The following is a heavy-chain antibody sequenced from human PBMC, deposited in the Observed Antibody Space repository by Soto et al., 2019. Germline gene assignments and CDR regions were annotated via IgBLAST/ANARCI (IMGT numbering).Heavy chain of an antibody. V-gene: IGHV4-39*01. Sequence: PSDTLSITCNVSSGSIRTNLYYWALVRHSPWKGPEWIGSVDDSGTASYNPSLRSPVALSVDTSKNQFSLRLSSVTAADTALYYCVRLLSTGVGGRDWVESWGQGIVVTVSS. CDR3: VRLLSTGVGGRDWVES. CDR2: VDDSGTA. J-gene: IGHJ5*01. D-gene: IGHD3-16*02. CDR1: SGSIRTNLYY.